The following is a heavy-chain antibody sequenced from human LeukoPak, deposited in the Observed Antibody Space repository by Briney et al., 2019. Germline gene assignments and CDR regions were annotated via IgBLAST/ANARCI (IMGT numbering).Heavy chain of an antibody. CDR2: FDPEDGET. V-gene: IGHV1-24*01. J-gene: IGHJ3*01. CDR3: ARGNRLYTSSWSYLAFDV. D-gene: IGHD6-13*01. Sequence: GASVKVSCKVSGYTLTELSMHWVRQAPGKGREWMGGFDPEDGETIYAQKFQGRVTMTEDTSTDTAYMELSSLRSEDTAVYYCARGNRLYTSSWSYLAFDVWGQGTMVTVSS. CDR1: GYTLTELS.